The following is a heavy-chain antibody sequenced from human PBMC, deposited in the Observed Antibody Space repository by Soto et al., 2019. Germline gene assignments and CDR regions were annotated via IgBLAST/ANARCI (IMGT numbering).Heavy chain of an antibody. CDR3: AKDHWAEYRVYAIRNDLAV. V-gene: IGHV3-30*18. J-gene: IGHJ6*02. Sequence: QVQLVESGGGVVQPGMSLRLSCAASGFTFSDYGIHWVRQAPGKGLEWVAVISYEGSKTYYADYVKGRFTISRDNSKNTLYLQMASLSPEDTAVYYCAKDHWAEYRVYAIRNDLAVWGQGTTVTVSS. CDR1: GFTFSDYG. CDR2: ISYEGSKT. D-gene: IGHD3-16*02.